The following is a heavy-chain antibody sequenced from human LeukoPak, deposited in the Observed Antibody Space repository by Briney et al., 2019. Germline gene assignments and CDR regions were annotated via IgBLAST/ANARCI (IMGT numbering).Heavy chain of an antibody. Sequence: GGSLRLSCAASGFTFSGAWMCWVRQAPGKGLEWVGRIKSKTRGGTIDYAAPVKGRFTISRDDSKNSLYLQMNSLKTEDTALYYCARDTYTALDIWGPGTMVTVSS. D-gene: IGHD1-1*01. CDR3: ARDTYTALDI. J-gene: IGHJ3*02. CDR1: GFTFSGAW. CDR2: IKSKTRGGTI. V-gene: IGHV3-15*01.